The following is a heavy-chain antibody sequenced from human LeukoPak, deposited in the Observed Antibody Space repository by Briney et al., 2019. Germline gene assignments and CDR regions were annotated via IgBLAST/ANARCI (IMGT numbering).Heavy chain of an antibody. J-gene: IGHJ3*02. Sequence: GGSLRLSCAASGFTFSGSPMHWVRQAPGKGLDWVALISYPGGTKYYADSVKGRFTISRDNSKNTVYLQMNSLRPEDTAVYYCARSPTRVTMIVVVSNLNAFDIWGQGTMVTVSS. CDR2: ISYPGGTK. CDR1: GFTFSGSP. CDR3: ARSPTRVTMIVVVSNLNAFDI. V-gene: IGHV3-30*04. D-gene: IGHD3-22*01.